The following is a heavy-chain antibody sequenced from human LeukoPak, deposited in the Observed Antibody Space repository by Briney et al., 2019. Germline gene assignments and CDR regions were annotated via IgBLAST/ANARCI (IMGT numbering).Heavy chain of an antibody. CDR2: IYSGGST. J-gene: IGHJ4*02. V-gene: IGHV3-66*01. Sequence: GGSLRLSCAASGFTVSSNYMSWVRQAPGKGLEWVSIIYSGGSTNYADSVKGRFTISRDNSKNTLYLQMNSLRAEDTAVYYCAGDRSGWESDYWGQGTLVTVSS. CDR1: GFTVSSNY. CDR3: AGDRSGWESDY. D-gene: IGHD6-19*01.